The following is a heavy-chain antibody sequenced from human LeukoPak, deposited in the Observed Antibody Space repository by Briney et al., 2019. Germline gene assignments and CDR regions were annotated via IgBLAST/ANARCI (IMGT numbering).Heavy chain of an antibody. CDR2: ISSSSSYI. D-gene: IGHD3-22*01. Sequence: GGSLRLSCAASGFTFSSYSMNWVRQAPGKGLEWVSSISSSSSYIYYADSVKGRFTISRDNAKNSLYLQMNSLRAEDTAVYYCAREGYDRSGYYEYYFDYWGQGTLVTVSS. J-gene: IGHJ4*02. CDR1: GFTFSSYS. CDR3: AREGYDRSGYYEYYFDY. V-gene: IGHV3-21*01.